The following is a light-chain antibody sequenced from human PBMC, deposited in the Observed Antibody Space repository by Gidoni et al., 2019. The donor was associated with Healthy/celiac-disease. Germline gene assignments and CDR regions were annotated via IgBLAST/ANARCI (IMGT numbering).Light chain of an antibody. CDR2: GAS. CDR1: QSVSSSY. CDR3: QQYGSSPGT. J-gene: IGKJ4*01. Sequence: ELVLTQSPGTLSLSPGERATLSCRASQSVSSSYLAWYQQKPGQAPRLLIYGASSRATGIPDRFSGSGSGTDFTRTISRLEPEDFAVYYCQQYGSSPGTFGGXTKVEIK. V-gene: IGKV3-20*01.